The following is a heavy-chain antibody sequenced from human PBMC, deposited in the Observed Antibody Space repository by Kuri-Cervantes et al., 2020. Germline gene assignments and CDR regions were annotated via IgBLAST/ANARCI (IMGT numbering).Heavy chain of an antibody. J-gene: IGHJ3*02. CDR1: GFTFSSYA. CDR2: ISYDGSNK. V-gene: IGHV3-30*01. D-gene: IGHD5-12*01. CDR3: AKGRNSGYGFDAFDI. Sequence: GESLKISCAASGFTFSSYAMHWVRQAPGKGLEWVAVISYDGSNKYYADSVKGRFTISRDNSKNTLYLQMNSLRAEDTAVYYCAKGRNSGYGFDAFDIWGQGTMVTVSS.